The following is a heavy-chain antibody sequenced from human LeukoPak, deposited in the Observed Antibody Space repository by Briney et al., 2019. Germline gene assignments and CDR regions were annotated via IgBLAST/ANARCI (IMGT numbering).Heavy chain of an antibody. CDR3: ARGATVAGDFDY. V-gene: IGHV3-66*01. Sequence: PGGSLRLSCAASRLTVSSNYMSWVRQAPGKGLEWVSVLYSGGDTYYADSVKGRFAISRDSAKNSLYLQMNSLRPDDTAVYYCARGATVAGDFDYWGQGTLVTVSS. D-gene: IGHD6-19*01. J-gene: IGHJ4*02. CDR1: RLTVSSNY. CDR2: LYSGGDT.